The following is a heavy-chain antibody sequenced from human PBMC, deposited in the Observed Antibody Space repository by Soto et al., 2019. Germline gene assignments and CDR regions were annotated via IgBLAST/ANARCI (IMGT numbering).Heavy chain of an antibody. Sequence: QVQLVESGGGVVQPGGSLRLSCTTSGFTFNTYGMHWVRQAPGKGLEWVAIIWYDGSNKYYADYVKGRFTISRDNSKNKLYLQMNSLRAEDTALYYCARADCTGAYCYSWPFNYGVDVWGQGTTVTVSS. CDR1: GFTFNTYG. CDR3: ARADCTGAYCYSWPFNYGVDV. V-gene: IGHV3-33*08. J-gene: IGHJ6*02. D-gene: IGHD2-15*01. CDR2: IWYDGSNK.